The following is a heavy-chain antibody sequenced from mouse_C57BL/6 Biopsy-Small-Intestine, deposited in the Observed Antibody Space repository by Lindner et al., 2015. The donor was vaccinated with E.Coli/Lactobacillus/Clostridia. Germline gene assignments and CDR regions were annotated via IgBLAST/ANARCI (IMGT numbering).Heavy chain of an antibody. CDR3: ARNEMTTTPRAKY. V-gene: IGHV1-18*01. Sequence: SVKVSCKASGYTFIDYYIHWVRQAPGQGLEWMAWINPNSGATNSAQKFQGRVTLTRDKSISTAYMEVSSLRSDDTAVYYCARNEMTTTPRAKYWGQGTLVTVS. D-gene: IGHD3-1*01. CDR2: INPNSGAT. J-gene: IGHJ3*01. CDR1: GYTFIDYY.